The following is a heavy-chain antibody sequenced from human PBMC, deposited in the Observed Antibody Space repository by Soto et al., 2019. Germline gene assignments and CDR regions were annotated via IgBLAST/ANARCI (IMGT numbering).Heavy chain of an antibody. J-gene: IGHJ4*02. D-gene: IGHD3-22*01. CDR3: ARGSYYDSSGYDY. CDR2: IYYSGST. Sequence: SETLSLTCTVSGGSVSSGSYYWSWIRQPPGKGLEWIGYIYYSGSTNYDPSLKSRVTISVDTSKNQFSLKLTSVTAADTAVYYCARGSYYDSSGYDYWGQGTLVNVSS. CDR1: GGSVSSGSYY. V-gene: IGHV4-61*01.